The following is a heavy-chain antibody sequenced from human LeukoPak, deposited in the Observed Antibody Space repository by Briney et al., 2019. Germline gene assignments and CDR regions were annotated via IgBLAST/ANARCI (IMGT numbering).Heavy chain of an antibody. CDR2: IKSKTDGGTT. J-gene: IGHJ4*02. CDR3: TTDGNGSVSYFPFDY. V-gene: IGHV3-15*01. Sequence: WIRQPPGKGLEWVGRIKSKTDGGTTDYAAPVKGRFTISRDDSKNTLYLQMNSLKTEDTAVYYCTTDGNGSVSYFPFDYWGQGTLVTVSS. D-gene: IGHD3-10*01.